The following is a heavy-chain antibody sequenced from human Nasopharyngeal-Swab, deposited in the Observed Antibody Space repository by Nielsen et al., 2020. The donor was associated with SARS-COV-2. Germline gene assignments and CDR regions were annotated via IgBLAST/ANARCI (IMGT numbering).Heavy chain of an antibody. V-gene: IGHV3-30-3*01. D-gene: IGHD3-22*01. J-gene: IGHJ3*02. CDR2: ISYDGSNK. Sequence: VCQAPGKGLEWVAVISYDGSNKYYADSVKGRFTISRDNSKNTLYLQMNSLRAEDTAVYYCASLGDSSGYYYRIDGYAHDAHGAFDIWGQGTMVTVSS. CDR3: ASLGDSSGYYYRIDGYAHDAHGAFDI.